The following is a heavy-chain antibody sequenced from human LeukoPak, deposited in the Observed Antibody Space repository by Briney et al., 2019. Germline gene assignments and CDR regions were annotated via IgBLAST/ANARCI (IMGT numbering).Heavy chain of an antibody. CDR1: GGSISSYC. V-gene: IGHV4-4*07. D-gene: IGHD3-22*01. J-gene: IGHJ3*02. CDR3: VREYYYDSSGYLVDAFDI. CDR2: IYTSGST. Sequence: PSKTLSLTCTVSGGSISSYCWSWIRQPAGKGLEWIGRIYTSGSTNYNPSLKSRVTISVDKSKNQFSLKLSSVTAADTAVYYCVREYYYDSSGYLVDAFDIWGQGTMVTVSS.